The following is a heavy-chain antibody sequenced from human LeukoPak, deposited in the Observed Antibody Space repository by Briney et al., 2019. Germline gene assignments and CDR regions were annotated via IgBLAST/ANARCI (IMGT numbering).Heavy chain of an antibody. J-gene: IGHJ3*02. V-gene: IGHV4-39*01. CDR1: GGSISSSSYY. CDR3: ATVVNYYDSSGRGSGAFDI. D-gene: IGHD3-22*01. Sequence: SETLSLTCTVSGGSISSSSYYWGWIRQPPGKGLEWIGSIYYSGSTYYNPSLKSRVTISVDTSKNQFSLKLSSVTAADTAVYYCATVVNYYDSSGRGSGAFDIWGQGTMVTVSS. CDR2: IYYSGST.